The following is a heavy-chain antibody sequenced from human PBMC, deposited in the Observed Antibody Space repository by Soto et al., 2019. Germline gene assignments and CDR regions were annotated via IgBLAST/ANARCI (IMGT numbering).Heavy chain of an antibody. J-gene: IGHJ6*02. CDR1: GFPLSVSA. CDR2: IRNKANNYAT. Sequence: GGSLRLSCEASGFPLSVSAVHWVRQASGKGLEWVGRIRNKANNYATAYAASVKGRFTVSRDDSKNTAYLQMNSLKTEDSAVYYCTRLEYDVDVWGQGTTVTVSS. V-gene: IGHV3-73*01. CDR3: TRLEYDVDV.